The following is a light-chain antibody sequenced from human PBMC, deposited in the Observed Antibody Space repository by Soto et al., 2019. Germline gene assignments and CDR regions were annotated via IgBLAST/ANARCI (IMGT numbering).Light chain of an antibody. J-gene: IGKJ5*01. CDR3: KQYSSSPPIT. V-gene: IGKV3-20*01. Sequence: EIVLTQSPGTLSLSPGERATISCRASESVIQYLAWYQQKPGQAPRLLIHGASSRATGIPDRFSGSGSGTDFTLTINRLEPEDFAVYYCKQYSSSPPITFGQGTRLEIK. CDR2: GAS. CDR1: ESVIQY.